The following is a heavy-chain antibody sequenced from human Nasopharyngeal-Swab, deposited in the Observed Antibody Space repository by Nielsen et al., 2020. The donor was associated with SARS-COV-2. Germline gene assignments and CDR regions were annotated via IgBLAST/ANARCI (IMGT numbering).Heavy chain of an antibody. D-gene: IGHD3-3*01. CDR3: ARRDRYYDFWMD. CDR1: GDSISNNNYY. J-gene: IGHJ4*02. Sequence: SETLSPTCTISGDSISNNNYYWGWIRQPPGKGLEWIGMIYYSGTTYDNPSLKSRVTISVDTSESQFSLKLNSVTAADTAVYYCARRDRYYDFWMDWGQGTLVTVSS. V-gene: IGHV4-39*01. CDR2: IYYSGTT.